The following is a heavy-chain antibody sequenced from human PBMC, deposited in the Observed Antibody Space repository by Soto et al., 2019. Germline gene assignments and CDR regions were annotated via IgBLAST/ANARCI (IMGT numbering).Heavy chain of an antibody. CDR3: ARDYGRGWFRFDY. Sequence: QIQLVQSGAEVQKPGASVKVSCKASGYSFNTYGISWVRQAPGQGLEWLGWISGYSGNIEYEEKFQGRVSMTTDTSTGTAYMELRSLRSDDTAMYYCARDYGRGWFRFDYWGQGTLVSVSS. D-gene: IGHD6-19*01. CDR1: GYSFNTYG. CDR2: ISGYSGNI. J-gene: IGHJ4*02. V-gene: IGHV1-18*01.